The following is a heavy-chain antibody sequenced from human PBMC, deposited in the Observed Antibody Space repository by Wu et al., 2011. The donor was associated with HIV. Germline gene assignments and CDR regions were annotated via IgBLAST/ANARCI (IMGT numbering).Heavy chain of an antibody. CDR1: GYTFTGYY. V-gene: IGHV1-2*02. J-gene: IGHJ4*02. CDR3: ARDRARSSGWYYFDY. CDR2: INPNSGGT. D-gene: IGHD6-19*01. Sequence: SGAEVKKPGASVKVSCKASGYTFTGYYMHWVRQAPGQGLEWMGWINPNSGGTNYAQKFQGRVTMTRDTSISTAYMELSRLRSDDTAVYYCARDRARSSGWYYFDYWGQGTLVTVSS.